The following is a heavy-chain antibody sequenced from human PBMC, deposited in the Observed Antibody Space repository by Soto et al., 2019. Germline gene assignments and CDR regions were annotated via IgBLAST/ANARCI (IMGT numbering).Heavy chain of an antibody. V-gene: IGHV4-61*01. D-gene: IGHD2-15*01. CDR1: GVPVTSGSYY. CDR2: IFYTGRT. CDR3: ASVPLTTPRTEYFNH. J-gene: IGHJ1*01. Sequence: QVHLQESGPGLVKPSGTLSLTCTVSGVPVTSGSYYWSWIRQPPGKGLEWIGYIFYTGRTNYNPSLKRRVCKSLDTSKNQFSLKRSSVTAADTAVDYCASVPLTTPRTEYFNHWGQGTLVTVSS.